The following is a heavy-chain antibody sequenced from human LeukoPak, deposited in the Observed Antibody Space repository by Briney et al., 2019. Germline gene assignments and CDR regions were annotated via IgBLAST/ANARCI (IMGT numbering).Heavy chain of an antibody. CDR3: ARSTYYYDSSGYYGLDAFDI. D-gene: IGHD3-22*01. J-gene: IGHJ3*02. Sequence: GRSLRLSCAASGFTFSSYAMHWVRQAPAKGLAWVAVISYVGSNKYYADSVKGRFTISRDNSKNTLYLQMNSLRAEDTAVYYCARSTYYYDSSGYYGLDAFDIWGQGTMVTVSS. CDR1: GFTFSSYA. V-gene: IGHV3-30*04. CDR2: ISYVGSNK.